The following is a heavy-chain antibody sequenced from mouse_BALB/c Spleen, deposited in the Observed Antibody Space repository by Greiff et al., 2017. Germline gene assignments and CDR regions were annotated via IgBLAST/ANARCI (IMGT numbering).Heavy chain of an antibody. CDR1: GFTFSSYT. CDR3: ISTMGFAY. CDR2: ISSGGSYT. J-gene: IGHJ3*01. V-gene: IGHV5-6-4*01. D-gene: IGHD2-1*01. Sequence: EVKLVESGGGLVKPGGSLKLSCAASGFTFSSYTMSWVRQTPEKRLEWVATISSGGSYTYYPDSVKGRFTISRDNAKNTLYLQMSSLKSEDTAMYYCISTMGFAYWGQGTLVTVSA.